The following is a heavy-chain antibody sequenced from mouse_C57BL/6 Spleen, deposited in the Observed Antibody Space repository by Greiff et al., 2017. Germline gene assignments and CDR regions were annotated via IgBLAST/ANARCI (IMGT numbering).Heavy chain of an antibody. J-gene: IGHJ4*01. CDR1: GFTFSDYG. CDR2: ISSGSSTI. Sequence: EVQVVESGGGLVKPGGSLKLSCAASGFTFSDYGMHWVRQAPEKGLEWVAYISSGSSTIYYADTVKGRFTISRDNAKNTLFLQMTRLRSEDTAMYYCARRQELRRESLYAMDYWGQGTSVTVSS. CDR3: ARRQELRRESLYAMDY. V-gene: IGHV5-17*01. D-gene: IGHD2-4*01.